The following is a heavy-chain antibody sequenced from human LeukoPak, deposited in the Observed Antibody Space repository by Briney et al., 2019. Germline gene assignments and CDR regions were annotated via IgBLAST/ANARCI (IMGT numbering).Heavy chain of an antibody. Sequence: ASETLSLTCTVSGGSITSSNYYWGWIRQPPGKGLEWIGSFYYSGSTNYNPSLKRRVIISVDTSKNQFSLKLSSVTAADTAVYYCARLGFGVVPAARGSVYYYYYMDVWGKGTTVTVSS. CDR1: GGSITSSNYY. V-gene: IGHV4-39*07. CDR2: FYYSGST. J-gene: IGHJ6*03. D-gene: IGHD2-2*01. CDR3: ARLGFGVVPAARGSVYYYYYMDV.